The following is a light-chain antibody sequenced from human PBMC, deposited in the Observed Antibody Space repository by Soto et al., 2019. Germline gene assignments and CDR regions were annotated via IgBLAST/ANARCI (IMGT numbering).Light chain of an antibody. CDR3: QQRIKWPIT. V-gene: IGKV3D-20*02. CDR1: QSVSSSY. CDR2: DAS. Sequence: PGERVTLSCRASQSVSSSYLTWYQQKPGQAPRLLIYDASNRATGIPARFGGSGSGTDVTLTISSLEPEDFAVDEGQQRIKWPITFGQGTRLEIK. J-gene: IGKJ5*01.